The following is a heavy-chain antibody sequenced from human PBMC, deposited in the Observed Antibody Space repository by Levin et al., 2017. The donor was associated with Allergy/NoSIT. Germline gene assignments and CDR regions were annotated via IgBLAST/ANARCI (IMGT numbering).Heavy chain of an antibody. CDR1: GFTFSSYA. J-gene: IGHJ5*02. Sequence: ETLSLTCAASGFTFSSYAMSWVRQAPGKGLEWVSAISGSGGSTYYADSVKGRFTISRDNSKNTLYLQMNSLRAEDTAVYYCAKVGQGGWFDPWGQGTLVTVSS. CDR2: ISGSGGST. CDR3: AKVGQGGWFDP. V-gene: IGHV3-23*01. D-gene: IGHD3-16*01.